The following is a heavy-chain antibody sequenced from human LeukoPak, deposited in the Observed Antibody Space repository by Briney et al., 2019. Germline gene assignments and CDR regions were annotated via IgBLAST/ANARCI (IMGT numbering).Heavy chain of an antibody. V-gene: IGHV4-61*05. CDR1: GGSISSSSYY. Sequence: SETLSLTCTVSGGSISSSSYYWGWIRQPPGKGLEWIGYIYTSGSTNYNPSLKSRVTISVDTSKNQFSLKLSSVTAADTAVYYCARLGGSYSYYYYYYYMDVWGKGTTVTVSS. J-gene: IGHJ6*03. D-gene: IGHD1-26*01. CDR2: IYTSGST. CDR3: ARLGGSYSYYYYYYYMDV.